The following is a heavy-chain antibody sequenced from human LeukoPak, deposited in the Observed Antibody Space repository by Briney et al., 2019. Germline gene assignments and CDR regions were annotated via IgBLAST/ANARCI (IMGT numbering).Heavy chain of an antibody. V-gene: IGHV3-23*01. D-gene: IGHD3-9*01. CDR3: ARSDYDILTGYPYYFDY. CDR2: VSGDGGTT. CDR1: GFTFSSSV. J-gene: IGHJ4*02. Sequence: GGSLRLSCAASGFTFSSSVMSWVRQALGKGLEWVSAVSGDGGTTYYADSVKGRFTISRDNSKNTLYLQMNSLRAEDTAVYYCARSDYDILTGYPYYFDYWGQGTLVTVSS.